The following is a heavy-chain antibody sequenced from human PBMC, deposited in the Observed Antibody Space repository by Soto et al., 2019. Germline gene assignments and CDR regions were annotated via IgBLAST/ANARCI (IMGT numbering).Heavy chain of an antibody. CDR2: ISAYNGNT. V-gene: IGHV1-18*01. CDR3: ARDPYYYDSSGYRGNWFDP. CDR1: GYTFTSYG. D-gene: IGHD3-22*01. J-gene: IGHJ5*02. Sequence: ASVKVSCKASGYTFTSYGISWVRQAPGQGLEWIGWISAYNGNTNYAQKLQGRVTMTTDTSTSTAYMELRSLRSDDTAVYYCARDPYYYDSSGYRGNWFDPWGQGTLVTVSS.